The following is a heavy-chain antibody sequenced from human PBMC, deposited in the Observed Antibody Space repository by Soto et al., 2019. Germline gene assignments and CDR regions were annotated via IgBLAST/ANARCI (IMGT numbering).Heavy chain of an antibody. Sequence: SKTLSLTCTVSGGSIISSSYYWGWIRQPPGKGLEWIGSIYYSGSTYYNPSLKSRVTISVDTSKNQFSLKLSSVTAADTALYYCARRSPGGGSGSYGRWFDPWGQGTLVTAPQ. V-gene: IGHV4-39*01. J-gene: IGHJ5*02. D-gene: IGHD3-10*01. CDR2: IYYSGST. CDR1: GGSIISSSYY. CDR3: ARRSPGGGSGSYGRWFDP.